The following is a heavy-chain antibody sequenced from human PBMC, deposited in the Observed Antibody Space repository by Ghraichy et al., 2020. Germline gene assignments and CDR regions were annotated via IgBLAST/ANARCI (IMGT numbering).Heavy chain of an antibody. J-gene: IGHJ4*02. V-gene: IGHV3-23*01. Sequence: GGSLRLSCAASGFTFSSYAMSWVRQAPGKGLEWVSAISGSGGSTYYADSVKGRFTISRDNSKNTLYLQMNSLRAEDTAVYYCAKGLEGIAVAGRGFDYWGQGTLVTVSS. CDR2: ISGSGGST. CDR3: AKGLEGIAVAGRGFDY. D-gene: IGHD6-19*01. CDR1: GFTFSSYA.